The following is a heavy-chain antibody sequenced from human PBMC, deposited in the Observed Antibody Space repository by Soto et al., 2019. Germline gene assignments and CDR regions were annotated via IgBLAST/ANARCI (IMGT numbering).Heavy chain of an antibody. CDR2: IIWNTGNT. Sequence: VQLVESGGGLVQPGKSLRLSCAASGFTSNDHGMHWVRQAPGKGLEWVAGIIWNTGNTGYAASVKGRFTISRDKANNALYLQMNSLRPDETPLYYCVKDIEPGGAHYWGQGNLVTVPS. CDR1: GFTSNDHG. J-gene: IGHJ4*02. CDR3: VKDIEPGGAHY. V-gene: IGHV3-9*02. D-gene: IGHD3-16*01.